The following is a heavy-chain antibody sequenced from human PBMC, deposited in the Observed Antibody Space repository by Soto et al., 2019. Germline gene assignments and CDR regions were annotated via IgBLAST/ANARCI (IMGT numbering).Heavy chain of an antibody. J-gene: IGHJ4*02. CDR1: GYTFTSYY. V-gene: IGHV1-18*01. CDR3: ARGGHIAVVTASFDY. D-gene: IGHD2-21*02. Sequence: GASVKVSCKASGYTFTSYYISWVRQAPGQGLEWMGWISGYNGNTNYAQRLQGRVTMTTDTSTSTAYMELRSLRSDDTAVYYCARGGHIAVVTASFDYWGQGTLVTVSS. CDR2: ISGYNGNT.